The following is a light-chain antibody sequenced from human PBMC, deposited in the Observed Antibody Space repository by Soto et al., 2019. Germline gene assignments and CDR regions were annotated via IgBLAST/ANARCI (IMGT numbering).Light chain of an antibody. J-gene: IGKJ1*01. CDR1: QRIGSY. CDR2: SAS. CDR3: QQSYSSPWT. V-gene: IGKV1-39*01. Sequence: EIQLTQSPSFLSASVGDRVTVSCRASQRIGSYLNWYQQKPGKAPKLLMYSASSLQSGVPSRFSGSGSGTDFTLTISSLQPEDSATYYCQQSYSSPWTFGQGTKVDNK.